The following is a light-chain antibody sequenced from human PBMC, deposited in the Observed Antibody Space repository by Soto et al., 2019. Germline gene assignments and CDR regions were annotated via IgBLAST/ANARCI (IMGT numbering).Light chain of an antibody. CDR1: QSVSSY. Sequence: EIVLTQSPATLSLSPGERATLSCRASQSVSSYLAWYQQKPGQAPRLLIYDASNRATGIPARFSGGGSGTDFTLTISSLEPEDFAVNYCQQRSNWLWTFGQGTKVEIK. J-gene: IGKJ1*01. CDR3: QQRSNWLWT. CDR2: DAS. V-gene: IGKV3-11*01.